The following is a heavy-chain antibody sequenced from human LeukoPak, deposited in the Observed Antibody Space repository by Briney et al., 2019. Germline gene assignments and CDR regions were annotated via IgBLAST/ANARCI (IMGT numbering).Heavy chain of an antibody. CDR2: VYYGRTT. CDR1: GGSISSSSYY. Sequence: SETLSLTCTVSGGSISSSSYYWGWIRQPPGKGLEWIGSVYYGRTTYYSPSLDSRVTISLDTSANQFSLQLNSVTAADTAVYYCVRHDGRGGATMGAFDSWGQGSLVTVSS. D-gene: IGHD4/OR15-4a*01. J-gene: IGHJ5*01. CDR3: VRHDGRGGATMGAFDS. V-gene: IGHV4-39*01.